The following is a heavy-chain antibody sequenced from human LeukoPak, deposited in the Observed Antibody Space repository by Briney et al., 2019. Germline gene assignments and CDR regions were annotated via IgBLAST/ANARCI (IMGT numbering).Heavy chain of an antibody. V-gene: IGHV1-46*01. CDR1: GYTFTSYY. CDR2: INPSGGST. D-gene: IGHD4-17*01. CDR3: ARNGDAVTTSEGHSYWFDP. Sequence: ASVKVSCKASGYTFTSYYMHWVRQAPGQGLEWMGIINPSGGSTSYAQKFQGGVTMTRDTSTSTVYMELSSLRSEDTAVYYCARNGDAVTTSEGHSYWFDPWGQGTLVTVSS. J-gene: IGHJ5*02.